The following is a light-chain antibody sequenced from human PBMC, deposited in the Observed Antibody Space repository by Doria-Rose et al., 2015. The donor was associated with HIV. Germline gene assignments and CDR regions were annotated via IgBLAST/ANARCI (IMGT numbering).Light chain of an antibody. CDR1: QSFSSTY. Sequence: LTQSPGTLSLSPGERATLSCRASQSFSSTYLAWYQQKPGQAPSLRIYDGSTRATGIPDRCSAGGSGTDFTLTINRLEPEDFALYYCHQYGTSWTFGQGTKVEI. J-gene: IGKJ1*01. V-gene: IGKV3-20*01. CDR3: HQYGTSWT. CDR2: DGS.